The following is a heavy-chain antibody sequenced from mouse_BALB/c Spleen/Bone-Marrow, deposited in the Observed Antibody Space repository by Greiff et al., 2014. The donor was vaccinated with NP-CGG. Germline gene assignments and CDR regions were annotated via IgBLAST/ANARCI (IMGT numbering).Heavy chain of an antibody. CDR1: GYTFTDTW. J-gene: IGHJ2*01. Sequence: VQLAESGPELAKPGASVKMSCKASGYTFTDTWIHWIKQRPGQGLEWIGYINPSTGYAEYNQNFKDKATLTVDKSSSTAYMQLSSLTSEDSAVYYCARDYWGQGTTLTVSS. V-gene: IGHV1-7*01. CDR2: INPSTGYA. CDR3: ARDY.